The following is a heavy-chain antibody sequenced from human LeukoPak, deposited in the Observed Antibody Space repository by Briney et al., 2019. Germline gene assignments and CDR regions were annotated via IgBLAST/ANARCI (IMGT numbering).Heavy chain of an antibody. Sequence: GASVKVSCKASGGTFSSYAISWGRQAPGHGLEWMGGIIPIFGTANYAQKFQGRVTITTDESTSTAYMELSSLRSEDTAVYYCARAGGLLSYYYMDVWGKGTTVTVSS. V-gene: IGHV1-69*05. D-gene: IGHD3-10*01. CDR2: IIPIFGTA. J-gene: IGHJ6*03. CDR1: GGTFSSYA. CDR3: ARAGGLLSYYYMDV.